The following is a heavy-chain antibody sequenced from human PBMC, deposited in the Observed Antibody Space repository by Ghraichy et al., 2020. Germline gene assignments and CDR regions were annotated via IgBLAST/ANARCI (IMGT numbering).Heavy chain of an antibody. J-gene: IGHJ4*02. CDR3: AKDTGSFDY. D-gene: IGHD1-26*01. Sequence: GESLNISCAASGFTFSTYAMTWVRQAPGKGLEWVSAISDSGGNTYYADSVKGRFTISRDNSKNTLYLQMNSLIAEDTAVYHCAKDTGSFDYWGQGTLVTVSS. CDR1: GFTFSTYA. CDR2: ISDSGGNT. V-gene: IGHV3-23*01.